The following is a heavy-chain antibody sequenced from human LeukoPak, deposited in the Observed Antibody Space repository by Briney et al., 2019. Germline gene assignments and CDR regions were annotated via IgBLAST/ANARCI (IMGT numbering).Heavy chain of an antibody. CDR2: INHSGST. Sequence: SETLSLTCAVYGGSSSGYYWSWIRQPPGKGLEWIGEINHSGSTNYNPSLKSRVTISVDTSRNQSSLKLSSVTAADTAVYYCAGQDDFWTWGQGTLVTVSS. CDR1: GGSSSGYY. J-gene: IGHJ5*02. CDR3: AGQDDFWT. D-gene: IGHD3-3*01. V-gene: IGHV4-34*01.